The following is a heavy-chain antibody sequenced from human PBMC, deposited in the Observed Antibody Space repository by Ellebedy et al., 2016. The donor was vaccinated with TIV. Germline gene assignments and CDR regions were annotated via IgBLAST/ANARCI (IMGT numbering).Heavy chain of an antibody. J-gene: IGHJ4*02. CDR3: ARHVIGARACNF. CDR1: GFTFSNYW. D-gene: IGHD7-27*01. V-gene: IGHV3-7*03. CDR2: LKEDGGAE. Sequence: GESLKISCAASGFTFSNYWMSWVRQGPGRGLEWVATLKEDGGAEYYVDSVKGRFTISRDNAKNSLYLQMNSLRAEDTAIYYCARHVIGARACNFWGQGALVTVSS.